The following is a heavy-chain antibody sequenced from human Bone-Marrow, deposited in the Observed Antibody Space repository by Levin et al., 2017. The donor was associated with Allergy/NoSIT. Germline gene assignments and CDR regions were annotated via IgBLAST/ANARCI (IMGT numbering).Heavy chain of an antibody. CDR3: AGGAAVAGKRSGDV. J-gene: IGHJ6*02. V-gene: IGHV3-48*03. D-gene: IGHD6-19*01. CDR1: GFTFSSYE. Sequence: GESLKISCAASGFTFSSYEMNWVRQAPGKGLEWVSYISSSGSTIYYADSVKGRFTISRDNAKNSLYLQMNSLRAEDTAVYYCAGGAAVAGKRSGDVWGQGTTVTVSS. CDR2: ISSSGSTI.